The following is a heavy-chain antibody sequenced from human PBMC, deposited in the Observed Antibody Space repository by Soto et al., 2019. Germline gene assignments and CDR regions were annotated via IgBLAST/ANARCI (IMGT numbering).Heavy chain of an antibody. CDR2: IKSKTDGGTT. J-gene: IGHJ4*02. D-gene: IGHD6-13*01. CDR3: TTDEPYSSSWWSY. V-gene: IGHV3-15*01. CDR1: GFTFSNAW. Sequence: EVQLVESGGGLVKPGGSVRLSCAASGFTFSNAWMSWVRQAPGKGLEWVGRIKSKTDGGTTDYAAPVKGRFTISRDDSKNTLYLQMNSLKTEDTAVYYCTTDEPYSSSWWSYWGQGTLVTVSS.